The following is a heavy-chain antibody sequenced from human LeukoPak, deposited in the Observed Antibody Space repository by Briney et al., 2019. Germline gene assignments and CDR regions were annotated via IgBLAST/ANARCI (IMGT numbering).Heavy chain of an antibody. D-gene: IGHD6-13*01. CDR1: GFTFSSYS. CDR3: ARASLGQQLVPFDY. CDR2: ISSSSSYI. Sequence: GGSLRLSCAASGFTFSSYSMNWVRQAPGKGLEWVSSISSSSSYIYYADSVKGRLTISRDNAKNSLYLQMTSLRAEDTAVYYCARASLGQQLVPFDYWGQGTLVTVSS. V-gene: IGHV3-21*01. J-gene: IGHJ4*02.